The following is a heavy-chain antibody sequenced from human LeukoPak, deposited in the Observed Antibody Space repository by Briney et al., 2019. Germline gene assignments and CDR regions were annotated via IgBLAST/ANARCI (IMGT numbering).Heavy chain of an antibody. CDR3: ARGRPYDYVWGSYRLPYYFDY. CDR2: FNHSGST. J-gene: IGHJ4*02. D-gene: IGHD3-16*02. Sequence: SETLSLTCAVYGGSFSGYYWSWIRQPPGRGLGWMGEFNHSGSTNYNPSLKSRVTISVDTSKNQFSLKLSSVTAADTAVYYCARGRPYDYVWGSYRLPYYFDYWGQGTLVTVSS. V-gene: IGHV4-34*01. CDR1: GGSFSGYY.